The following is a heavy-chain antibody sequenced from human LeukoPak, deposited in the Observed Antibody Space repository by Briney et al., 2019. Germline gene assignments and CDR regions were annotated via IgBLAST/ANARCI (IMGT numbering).Heavy chain of an antibody. J-gene: IGHJ4*02. Sequence: GASVKVSCKAPGHTFTDYYMHWVRQAPGQGFEWMGWINPNSGGTNYAQKFQGRVTMTRDTSIGTAYMELTSLRSDDTAVYYCARVPSVVVTGTPLDSWGQGTLVAVSS. CDR3: ARVPSVVVTGTPLDS. V-gene: IGHV1-2*02. CDR1: GHTFTDYY. D-gene: IGHD2-21*02. CDR2: INPNSGGT.